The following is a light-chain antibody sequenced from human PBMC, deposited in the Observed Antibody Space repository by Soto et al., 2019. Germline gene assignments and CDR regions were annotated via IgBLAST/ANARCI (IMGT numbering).Light chain of an antibody. CDR3: QQRSNWTLT. CDR1: PSVSNY. V-gene: IGKV3-11*01. J-gene: IGKJ4*01. CDR2: VAS. Sequence: EIVLTQSPATLSLSPGERATLSCRAMPSVSNYLAWYPQKPGQAPRLLIYVASNRATGIPARFSVSGSATDFTLTISSLEPEDFAVYYCQQRSNWTLTFGGGTKVEIK.